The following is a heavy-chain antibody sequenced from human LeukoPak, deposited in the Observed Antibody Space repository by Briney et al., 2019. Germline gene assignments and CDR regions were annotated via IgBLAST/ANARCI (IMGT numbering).Heavy chain of an antibody. D-gene: IGHD3-16*02. V-gene: IGHV4-59*11. CDR2: IYYCGST. CDR1: GGSISSHY. CDR3: ARLGDDYVWGSYRYIIDY. Sequence: SETLSLTCTVSGGSISSHYWSWIRQPPGKGLEWIGYIYYCGSTNYNPSLKSRVTISVDTSKNQFSLKLSSVTAADTAVYYCARLGDDYVWGSYRYIIDYWGQGTLVTVSS. J-gene: IGHJ4*02.